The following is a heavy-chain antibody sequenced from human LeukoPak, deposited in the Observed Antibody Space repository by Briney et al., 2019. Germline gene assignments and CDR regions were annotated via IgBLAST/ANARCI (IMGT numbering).Heavy chain of an antibody. J-gene: IGHJ4*02. CDR3: ARSTYGYLLDY. CDR2: INGDGSST. D-gene: IGHD5-18*01. CDR1: GFTFSNYW. V-gene: IGHV3-74*01. Sequence: GGSLRLSCAASGFTFSNYWMHCVRQAPGKGLVWASRINGDGSSTTYADSVKGRFTISRDNAKNTLYLQMNSLRAEDTAVYYCARSTYGYLLDYWGQGALVTVSS.